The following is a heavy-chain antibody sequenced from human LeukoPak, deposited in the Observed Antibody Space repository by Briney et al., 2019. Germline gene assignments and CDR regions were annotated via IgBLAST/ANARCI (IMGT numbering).Heavy chain of an antibody. J-gene: IGHJ6*04. D-gene: IGHD3-10*01. CDR3: ARGNYDGAGSFYEPKNPLFLGMDV. Sequence: EPLSLTCAVCVTSISNYYSSWLRQPRGGVVEWIGYIYNSGSTNYNPSLKSRVTISVDTSKNQFSLKLSSVNDADTAVYYCARGNYDGAGSFYEPKNPLFLGMDVWLRGTAHTVSS. V-gene: IGHV4-59*13. CDR1: VTSISNYY. CDR2: IYNSGST.